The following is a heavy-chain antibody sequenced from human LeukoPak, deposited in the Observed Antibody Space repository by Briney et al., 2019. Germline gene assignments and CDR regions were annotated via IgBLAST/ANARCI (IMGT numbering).Heavy chain of an antibody. J-gene: IGHJ6*02. D-gene: IGHD5-12*01. Sequence: PGGSLRLSCAASGFTFSSYAMHWVRQAPGKGLEWVALISSDGSNKYYADSVKGRFTISRDNSKNALYLQMNSLRAEDTAVCYCARGTGGRVATISYYYYGMDVWGQGTTVTVSS. CDR2: ISSDGSNK. V-gene: IGHV3-30*01. CDR3: ARGTGGRVATISYYYYGMDV. CDR1: GFTFSSYA.